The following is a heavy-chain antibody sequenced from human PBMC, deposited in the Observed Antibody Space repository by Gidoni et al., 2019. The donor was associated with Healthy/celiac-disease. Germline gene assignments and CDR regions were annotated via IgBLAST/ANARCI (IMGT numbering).Heavy chain of an antibody. CDR1: GFAFRSSS. J-gene: IGHJ4*02. CDR3: ARDQEYCSSTSCYSHLYGDY. V-gene: IGHV3-21*01. CDR2: ISSSSSYI. Sequence: EVQLVESGGGLVKPGGSLSLSCAASGFAFRSSSMNWVRQAPGKGLEWVSSISSSSSYIYYADSVKGRFTISRDNAKNSLYLQMNSLRAEDTAVYYCARDQEYCSSTSCYSHLYGDYWGQGTLVTVSS. D-gene: IGHD2-2*01.